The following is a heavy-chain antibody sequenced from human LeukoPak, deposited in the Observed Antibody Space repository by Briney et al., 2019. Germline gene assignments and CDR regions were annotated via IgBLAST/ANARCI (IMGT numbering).Heavy chain of an antibody. V-gene: IGHV3-23*01. Sequence: GGSLRLSCAASGFTFSSYAMSWVRQAPGKGLEWVSAISGSGGSTYYADSVKGRFTISRDNSKNTLYLEMNSLRAEDTAVYYCAKFRDSSGWYGGNFFDYWGQGTLVTVSS. D-gene: IGHD6-19*01. CDR2: ISGSGGST. CDR1: GFTFSSYA. CDR3: AKFRDSSGWYGGNFFDY. J-gene: IGHJ4*02.